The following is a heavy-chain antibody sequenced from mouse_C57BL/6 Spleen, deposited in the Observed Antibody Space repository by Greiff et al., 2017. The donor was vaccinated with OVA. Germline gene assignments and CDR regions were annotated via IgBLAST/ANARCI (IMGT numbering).Heavy chain of an antibody. V-gene: IGHV1-22*01. CDR2: INPNNGGT. J-gene: IGHJ2*01. Sequence: VQLQQSGPELVKPGASVKMSCKASGYTFTDYNMHWVKQSHGKSLEWIGYINPNNGGTSYNQKFKGKATLTVNKSSSTAYMELRSLTSEDSAVYYGANYGSSYVSYFDYWGQGTTLTVSS. CDR1: GYTFTDYN. D-gene: IGHD1-1*01. CDR3: ANYGSSYVSYFDY.